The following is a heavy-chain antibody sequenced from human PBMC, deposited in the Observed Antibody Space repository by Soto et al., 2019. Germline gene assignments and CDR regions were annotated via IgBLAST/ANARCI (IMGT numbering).Heavy chain of an antibody. J-gene: IGHJ4*02. D-gene: IGHD3-22*01. CDR1: GDSISSGGYY. Sequence: PSDTLSLTCTVSGDSISSGGYYWSWIRQHPGKGLEWIGYIYYSGSTYYNPSLKSRVTISVDTSKNQFSLKLSSVTAADTAVYYCARRDYYDSSGYYHEWYFDYWGQGTLVTVSS. CDR2: IYYSGST. CDR3: ARRDYYDSSGYYHEWYFDY. V-gene: IGHV4-31*03.